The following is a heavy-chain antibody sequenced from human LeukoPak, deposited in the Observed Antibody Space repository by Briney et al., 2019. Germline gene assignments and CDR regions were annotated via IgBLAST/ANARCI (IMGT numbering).Heavy chain of an antibody. V-gene: IGHV3-48*01. CDR2: ISSSGTTI. CDR1: GFTFSLYT. Sequence: GGSLRLSCAASGFTFSLYTMNWVRQAPGKGLEWLSDISSSGTTIHYADSVRGRFTISRDNAKSSLHLQINSLRAEDAAVYHGARVYYYENDGYQLPDNWFDPWGQGTLVTVSS. D-gene: IGHD3-22*01. CDR3: ARVYYYENDGYQLPDNWFDP. J-gene: IGHJ5*02.